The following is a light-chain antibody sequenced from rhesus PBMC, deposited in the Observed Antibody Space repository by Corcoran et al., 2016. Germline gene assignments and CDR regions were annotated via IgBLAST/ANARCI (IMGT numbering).Light chain of an antibody. CDR3: LQYSSSPYS. Sequence: DIQMTQSPSSLSASVGDTVTITCRASQSISSWLDWYKQKPGKAPKLLIYKAYSLQSGVPSRFSGSGAVQDFTRTSSSLQPEDFATYYGLQYSSSPYSFGQGTKVEIK. V-gene: IGKV1-22*01. CDR1: QSISSW. J-gene: IGKJ2*01. CDR2: KAY.